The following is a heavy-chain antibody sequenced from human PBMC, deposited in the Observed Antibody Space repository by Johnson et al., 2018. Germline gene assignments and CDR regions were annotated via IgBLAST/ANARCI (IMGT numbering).Heavy chain of an antibody. Sequence: QEQLQESGPGLVKPSETLALSCTVSGDAITNYYWNWIRQPPGKGLEWIGYTHYTGSTNPNPSLRSRVTMSVDTSKHPFSLKLKSMTAADTAVYYCAGWGEPLGIKAFDIWGQGTMVTVSS. J-gene: IGHJ3*02. CDR1: GDAITNYY. CDR3: AGWGEPLGIKAFDI. V-gene: IGHV4-59*01. CDR2: THYTGST. D-gene: IGHD7-27*01.